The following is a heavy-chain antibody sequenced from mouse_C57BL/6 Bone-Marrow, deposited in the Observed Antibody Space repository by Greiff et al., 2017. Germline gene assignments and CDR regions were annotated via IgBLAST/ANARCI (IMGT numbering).Heavy chain of an antibody. D-gene: IGHD1-1*01. J-gene: IGHJ3*01. Sequence: QVQLQQSGAELVKPGASVKLSCKASGYTFTSYWMHWVKQRPGRGLEWIGRIDPNSGGTKYNEKFKSKATLTVDKPSSTAYMQLSSLTSEDSAVYYCARERAFWYYGSSPFAYWGQGTLVTVSA. V-gene: IGHV1-72*01. CDR3: ARERAFWYYGSSPFAY. CDR1: GYTFTSYW. CDR2: IDPNSGGT.